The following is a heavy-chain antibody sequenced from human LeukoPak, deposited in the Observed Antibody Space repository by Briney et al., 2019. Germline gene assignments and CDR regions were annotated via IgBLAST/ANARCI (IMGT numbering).Heavy chain of an antibody. Sequence: GGSLRLSCAASGFIFSNYAMHWVRQAPGKGLEWVAVISYDGSNKYYADSVKGRFTISRDNSKNTLFLQMNSLRAEDTAVYYCARNLYDILTGYLDYWGQGTLVTVSS. D-gene: IGHD3-9*01. CDR3: ARNLYDILTGYLDY. CDR1: GFIFSNYA. V-gene: IGHV3-30-3*01. CDR2: ISYDGSNK. J-gene: IGHJ4*02.